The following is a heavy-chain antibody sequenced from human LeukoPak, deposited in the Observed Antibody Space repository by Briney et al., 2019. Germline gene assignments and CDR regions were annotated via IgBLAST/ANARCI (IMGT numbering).Heavy chain of an antibody. CDR3: GRTIAQYSNSWLYYFYGLDV. CDR1: GFTFGGYA. J-gene: IGHJ6*02. Sequence: GGSLRLSCTASGFTFGGYAMTWVRQAPGKGLEWVSSISGGSEDSYYADSVKGRFTISRDYSRSTLYLQMNSLRADDTAVYYCGRTIAQYSNSWLYYFYGLDVWGQGTTVTVSS. D-gene: IGHD6-13*01. V-gene: IGHV3-23*01. CDR2: ISGGSEDS.